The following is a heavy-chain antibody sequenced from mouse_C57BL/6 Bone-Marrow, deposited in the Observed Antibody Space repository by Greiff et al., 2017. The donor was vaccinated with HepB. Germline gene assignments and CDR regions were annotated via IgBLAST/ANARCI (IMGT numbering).Heavy chain of an antibody. CDR2: IDPNSGGT. Sequence: QVQLQQPGAELVKPGASVKLSCKASGYTFTSYWMHWVKQRPGRGLEWIGRIDPNSGGTKYNEKFKSKATLTVDKPSSTSYMQLSSLTSEDSAVYYCARYDGVLRRAYYFDYWGQGTTLTVSS. CDR3: ARYDGVLRRAYYFDY. J-gene: IGHJ2*01. D-gene: IGHD1-1*01. V-gene: IGHV1-72*01. CDR1: GYTFTSYW.